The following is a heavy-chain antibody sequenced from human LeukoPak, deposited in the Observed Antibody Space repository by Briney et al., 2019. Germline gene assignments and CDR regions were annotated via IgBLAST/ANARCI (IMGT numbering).Heavy chain of an antibody. CDR2: ISHDGSNK. D-gene: IGHD5-18*01. J-gene: IGHJ4*02. CDR3: ARASVDTAMAPDY. Sequence: GGSLRLSCAASGFSFSSYGMHWVRQAPGKGLEWVAIISHDGSNKHYADPVKGRFTISRDTSKNTLYLQMTSLRGEDTAVYYCARASVDTAMAPDYWGQGTLVTVSS. CDR1: GFSFSSYG. V-gene: IGHV3-30*03.